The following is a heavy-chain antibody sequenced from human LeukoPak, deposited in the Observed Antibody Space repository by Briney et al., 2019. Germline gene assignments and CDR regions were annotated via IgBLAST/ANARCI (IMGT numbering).Heavy chain of an antibody. J-gene: IGHJ4*02. CDR1: GGTFSSYA. CDR2: IIPIFGTA. V-gene: IGHV1-69*05. CDR3: ARSGSYYDSSGYRYFDY. Sequence: SVKVFCKASGGTFSSYAISWVRQAPGQGLEWMGRIIPIFGTANYAQKFQGRVTITTDESTSTAYMELSSLRSEDTAVYYCARSGSYYDSSGYRYFDYWGQGTLVTVSS. D-gene: IGHD3-22*01.